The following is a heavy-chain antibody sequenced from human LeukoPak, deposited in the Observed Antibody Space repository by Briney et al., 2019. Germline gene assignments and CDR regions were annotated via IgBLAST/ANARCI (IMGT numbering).Heavy chain of an antibody. J-gene: IGHJ4*02. D-gene: IGHD2-2*01. Sequence: GRSLRLSCAASGFTFSNYAIHWVRQAPGKGLEWAALISKDGTGTYYPDSVKGRFTISRDNSKNTLYLRMNSMRTEDTAMYYCAILGYSSSVFDCWGQGTLVTVSS. CDR1: GFTFSNYA. CDR3: AILGYSSSVFDC. V-gene: IGHV3-30-3*01. CDR2: ISKDGTGT.